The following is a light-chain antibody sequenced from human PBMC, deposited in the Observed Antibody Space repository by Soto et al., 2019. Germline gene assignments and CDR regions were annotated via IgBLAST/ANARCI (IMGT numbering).Light chain of an antibody. Sequence: QSVLTQPPSVSGAPGQRVTISCTGSSSNIGAGHDVHWYQQLPGTAPKLLIYGDSNRPSGVPDRFSGSKSGASASLAITGLQAEDEAEYHCLSYDSDMSSPSYVFGTGTKVTVL. V-gene: IGLV1-40*01. CDR3: LSYDSDMSSPSYV. CDR1: SSNIGAGHD. J-gene: IGLJ1*01. CDR2: GDS.